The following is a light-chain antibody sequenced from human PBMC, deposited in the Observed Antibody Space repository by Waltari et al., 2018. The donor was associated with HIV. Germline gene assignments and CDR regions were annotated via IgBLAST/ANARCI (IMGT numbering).Light chain of an antibody. CDR3: YSRDSTTNHRV. Sequence: SSELTQDPVVSVGLGQTVTITCQGDSHTSYYATGYQQKPGQAPLLVFFGKNSRPSGIPDRFSGSNSRNKASLTITGAQAEDEADYYCYSRDSTTNHRVFGGGTKLTVL. V-gene: IGLV3-19*01. J-gene: IGLJ2*01. CDR1: SHTSYY. CDR2: GKN.